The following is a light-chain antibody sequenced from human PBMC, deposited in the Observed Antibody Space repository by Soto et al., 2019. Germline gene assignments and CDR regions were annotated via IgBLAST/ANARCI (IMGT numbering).Light chain of an antibody. CDR3: QVWDSSIDHVV. V-gene: IGLV3-21*04. CDR2: YNS. Sequence: SYELTQPPSVSVAPEKTAKITCGGNNIGTKSVHWYQQKPGQAPVMVIYYNSDRPSGIPERFSGSNSGNTATLIISRVEAGDEADYYCQVWDSSIDHVVFGGGTKVTVL. J-gene: IGLJ2*01. CDR1: NIGTKS.